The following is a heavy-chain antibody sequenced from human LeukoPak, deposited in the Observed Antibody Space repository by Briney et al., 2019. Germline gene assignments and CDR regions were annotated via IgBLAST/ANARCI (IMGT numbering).Heavy chain of an antibody. Sequence: ASVKVSCKASGYTFVGYVLNWVSQAPGQRPEWMGWINAGNGNTKYSQKFQDRVTITRDTSASTAYMDLSNLRYEDTAIYYCARLAVSDSHDAFDIWGQGTLVTVSS. V-gene: IGHV1-3*01. J-gene: IGHJ3*02. CDR2: INAGNGNT. CDR1: GYTFVGYV. D-gene: IGHD6-19*01. CDR3: ARLAVSDSHDAFDI.